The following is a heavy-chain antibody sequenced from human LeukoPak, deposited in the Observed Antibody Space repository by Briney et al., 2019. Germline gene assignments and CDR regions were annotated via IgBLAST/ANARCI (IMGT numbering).Heavy chain of an antibody. CDR1: GGSISSSSYY. CDR2: IYYSGST. D-gene: IGHD1-26*01. J-gene: IGHJ4*02. V-gene: IGHV4-39*07. CDR3: ARSPVGPADY. Sequence: SETLSLTCTVSGGSISSSSYYWGWIRQPPGRGLEWIGSIYYSGSTYYNPSLKSRVTISVDTSKNQFSLKLSSVTAADSAVYYCARSPVGPADYWGQGTLVTVSS.